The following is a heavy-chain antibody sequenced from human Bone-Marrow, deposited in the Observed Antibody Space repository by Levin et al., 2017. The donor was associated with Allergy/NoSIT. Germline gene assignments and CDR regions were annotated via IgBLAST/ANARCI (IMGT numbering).Heavy chain of an antibody. V-gene: IGHV3-30*18. CDR3: AKDWDYFGSGSYLHY. CDR2: ISYDGNKK. CDR1: GFTFTSYG. J-gene: IGHJ4*02. Sequence: GGSLRLSCAASGFTFTSYGMHWVRQAPGKGLEWVAIISYDGNKKYYGDSVKGRFTISRDDSKNTLYLEVVSLRAEDTAVYYCAKDWDYFGSGSYLHYWGQGTLVTVSP. D-gene: IGHD3-10*01.